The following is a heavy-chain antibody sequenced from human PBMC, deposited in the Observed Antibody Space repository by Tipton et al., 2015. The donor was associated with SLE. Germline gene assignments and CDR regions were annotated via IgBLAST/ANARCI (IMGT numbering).Heavy chain of an antibody. CDR2: IYYSGST. J-gene: IGHJ4*02. Sequence: TLSLTCTVSGGSISSSSYYWGWIRQPPGKGLEWIGSIYYSGSTYYNPSLKSRVTISVDTSKNQFFLKLSSVTAADTAVYYCATWRGYDFWTGYSPYYFDYWGQGTLVTVSS. CDR1: GGSISSSSYY. V-gene: IGHV4-39*07. CDR3: ATWRGYDFWTGYSPYYFDY. D-gene: IGHD3-3*01.